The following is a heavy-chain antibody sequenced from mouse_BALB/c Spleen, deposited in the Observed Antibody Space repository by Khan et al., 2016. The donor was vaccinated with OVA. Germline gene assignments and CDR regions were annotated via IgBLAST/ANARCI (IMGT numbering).Heavy chain of an antibody. V-gene: IGHV3-2*02. D-gene: IGHD1-1*01. Sequence: EVELVESGPGLVKPSQSLSLTCTVTGYSITSGYAWNWIRQFPGNKLEWMGYISYSGVTSYTPSLKGRISITRDTSKNQFFLQLNSVTTEDTATYYCARGKYYGYYFDYWGQGTTLTVSS. CDR3: ARGKYYGYYFDY. CDR2: ISYSGVT. CDR1: GYSITSGYA. J-gene: IGHJ2*01.